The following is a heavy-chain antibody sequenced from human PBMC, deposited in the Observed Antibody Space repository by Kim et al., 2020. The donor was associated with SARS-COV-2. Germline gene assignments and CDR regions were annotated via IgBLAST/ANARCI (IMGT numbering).Heavy chain of an antibody. Sequence: ADYDTPLKVRFHISRDNSKHQLYLQLNSLKTEDTAVYYCPTAPYFDYWGQGTLVTVSS. CDR3: PTAPYFDY. J-gene: IGHJ4*02. V-gene: IGHV3-15*01. CDR2: A.